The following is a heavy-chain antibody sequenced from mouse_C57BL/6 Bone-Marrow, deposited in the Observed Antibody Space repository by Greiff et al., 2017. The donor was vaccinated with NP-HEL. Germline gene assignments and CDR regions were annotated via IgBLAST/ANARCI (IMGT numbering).Heavy chain of an antibody. V-gene: IGHV7-1*01. D-gene: IGHD4-1*01. CDR3: ARDWEDY. CDR2: SRNKANDYTT. CDR1: GFTFSDFY. Sequence: EVKLMESGGGLVQSGRSLRLSCATSGFTFSDFYMEWVRQAPGKGLEWIAASRNKANDYTTEYSASVKGRFIVSRDTSQSILYLQMNALRAEDTAIYYCARDWEDYWGQGTTLTVSS. J-gene: IGHJ2*01.